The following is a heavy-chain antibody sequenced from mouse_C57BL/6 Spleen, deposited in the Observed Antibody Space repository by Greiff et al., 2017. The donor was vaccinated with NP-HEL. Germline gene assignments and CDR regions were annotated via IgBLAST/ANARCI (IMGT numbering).Heavy chain of an antibody. CDR2: IDPSDSET. V-gene: IGHV1-52*01. J-gene: IGHJ1*03. CDR1: GYTFTSYW. D-gene: IGHD1-1*01. CDR3: ARPPYYGSSYGYFDV. Sequence: QVQLQQPGAELVRPGSSVKLSCKASGYTFTSYWMHWVKQRPIQGLEWIGNIDPSDSETHYNQKFKDKATLTVDKSSSTAYMQLSSLTSEDSAVYYCARPPYYGSSYGYFDVWGTGPTVTVSS.